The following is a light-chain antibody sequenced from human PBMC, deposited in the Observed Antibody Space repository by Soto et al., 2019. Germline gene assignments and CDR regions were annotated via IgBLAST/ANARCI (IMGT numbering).Light chain of an antibody. CDR2: KAS. J-gene: IGKJ4*01. Sequence: DIQVTQSRSTLSGSVGRRFTITCRASQTISSWLAWYQQKPGKAPKIVIYKASSLESGVPSRFSGSGYGTEFNLTISSLQTDDFATYYCQQYNSYPLTFGGGTKVDIK. V-gene: IGKV1-5*03. CDR1: QTISSW. CDR3: QQYNSYPLT.